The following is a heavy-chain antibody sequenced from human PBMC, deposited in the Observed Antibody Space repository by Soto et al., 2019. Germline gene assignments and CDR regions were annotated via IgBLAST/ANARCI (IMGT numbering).Heavy chain of an antibody. J-gene: IGHJ6*02. Sequence: QVQLVQSGAGWKKPGPSGKFSGRPLGNSLTDYHIHWGRQAPDQGLECLGGSTPRGGGTSTAQKFQGWVTMTTDTSISTASMELTRLTSDDTAIYYCARGDSTDCSNGVCSFFYNHDMDVWGQGTTVTVSS. V-gene: IGHV1-2*04. D-gene: IGHD2-8*01. CDR3: ARGDSTDCSNGVCSFFYNHDMDV. CDR1: GNSLTDYH. CDR2: STPRGGGT.